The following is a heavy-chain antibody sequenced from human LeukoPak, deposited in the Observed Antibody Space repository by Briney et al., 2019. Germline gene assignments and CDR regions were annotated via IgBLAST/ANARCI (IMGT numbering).Heavy chain of an antibody. V-gene: IGHV5-51*01. J-gene: IGHJ5*02. D-gene: IGHD2-21*02. CDR3: ARLTSFADLLTATRRSWFDP. CDR2: IFPGDSDT. Sequence: PGESLKISCKGSGYSFSSFWIAWVRQMPGKGLEWMGIIFPGDSDTRYRPSLQGQVTISVDKSIDTAFLQWSSLKASDSAIYYCARLTSFADLLTATRRSWFDPWGQGTLVTVSS. CDR1: GYSFSSFW.